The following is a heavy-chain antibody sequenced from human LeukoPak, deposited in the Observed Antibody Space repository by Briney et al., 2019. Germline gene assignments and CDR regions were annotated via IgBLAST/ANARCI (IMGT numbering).Heavy chain of an antibody. CDR3: ARGLRGSPIDY. V-gene: IGHV3-74*01. CDR2: INSDGSST. CDR1: GFTFSSYW. J-gene: IGHJ4*02. Sequence: GGSLRLSCAASGFTFSSYWMHWVRQAPGKGLVWVSRINSDGSSTSYADSVKGRFTVSRDNAKNTLHLQMNSLRAEDTALYYCARGLRGSPIDYWGQGSLVTVSS. D-gene: IGHD3-16*01.